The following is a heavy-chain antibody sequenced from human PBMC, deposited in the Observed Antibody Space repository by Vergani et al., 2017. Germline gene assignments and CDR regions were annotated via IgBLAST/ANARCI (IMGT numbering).Heavy chain of an antibody. CDR3: AREVDSSSWYLDYYYGMDV. CDR2: ISGYNGNT. J-gene: IGHJ6*02. CDR1: GYTFTSYG. V-gene: IGHV1-18*01. D-gene: IGHD6-13*01. Sequence: QVQLVQSGAEVKKPGASVKVSCKASGYTFTSYGISGVRQAPGQGLEWMGWISGYNGNTNYAKKLQGRVTMTTDTSTITAYMELRSLRSDDTAVYYCAREVDSSSWYLDYYYGMDVWGQGTTVTVSS.